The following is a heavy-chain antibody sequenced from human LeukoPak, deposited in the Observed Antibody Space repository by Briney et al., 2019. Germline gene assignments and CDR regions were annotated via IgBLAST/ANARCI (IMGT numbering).Heavy chain of an antibody. CDR3: ARSPPIAAAASVGWFDP. CDR1: GYTFTSYY. CDR2: INPSGGST. J-gene: IGHJ5*02. V-gene: IGHV1-46*01. D-gene: IGHD6-13*01. Sequence: ASVKVSCKASGYTFTSYYMHWVRQAPGQGLEWMGIINPSGGSTSYAQKFQGRVTMTTDTSTSTAYMELRSLRSDDTAVYYCARSPPIAAAASVGWFDPWGQGTLVTVSS.